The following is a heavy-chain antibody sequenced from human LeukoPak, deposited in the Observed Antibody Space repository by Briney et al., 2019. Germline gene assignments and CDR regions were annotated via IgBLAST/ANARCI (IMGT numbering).Heavy chain of an antibody. CDR2: IYYSGST. J-gene: IGHJ6*02. CDR3: ATTPIYGSGSYYPDYYYDMDV. CDR1: GGSISSSSYY. V-gene: IGHV4-39*07. D-gene: IGHD3-10*01. Sequence: SETLSLTCTVSGGSISSSSYYWGWIRQPPGKGLEWIGSIYYSGSTYYNPSLKSRVTISVDTSKNQFSLKLSSVTAADTAVYYCATTPIYGSGSYYPDYYYDMDVWGQGTTVTVSS.